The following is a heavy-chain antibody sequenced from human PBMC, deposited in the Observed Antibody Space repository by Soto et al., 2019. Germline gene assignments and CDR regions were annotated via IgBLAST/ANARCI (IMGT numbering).Heavy chain of an antibody. J-gene: IGHJ6*02. D-gene: IGHD2-2*01. CDR2: ISCDGSNK. V-gene: IGHV3-30-3*01. CDR3: ARHLAWSRSSCYYEYYYGMQI. Sequence: PGGALRLSCAASGFIFSSYAMHWVRQAPVKGLERVAVISCDGSNKYYADSVKGRVTISRDNTKNTLYLQMCSLSADHTSVYYCARHLAWSRSSCYYEYYYGMQILRQGASVTVSS. CDR1: GFIFSSYA.